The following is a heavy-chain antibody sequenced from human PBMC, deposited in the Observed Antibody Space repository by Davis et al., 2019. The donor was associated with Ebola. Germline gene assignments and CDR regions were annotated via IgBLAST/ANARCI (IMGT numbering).Heavy chain of an antibody. D-gene: IGHD3-3*01. V-gene: IGHV3-73*01. Sequence: GESLKISCAASGFTFSGSAMHWVRQASGKGLEWVGRIRSKANSYATAYAASVKGRFTISRDDSKNTAYLQMNSLKTEDTAVYYCTFFGVVIGSYYGMDVWGQGTTVTVSS. CDR3: TFFGVVIGSYYGMDV. CDR1: GFTFSGSA. CDR2: IRSKANSYAT. J-gene: IGHJ6*02.